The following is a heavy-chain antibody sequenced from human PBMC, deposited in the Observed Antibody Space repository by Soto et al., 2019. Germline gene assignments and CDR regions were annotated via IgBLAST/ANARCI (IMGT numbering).Heavy chain of an antibody. CDR1: GFTFSRYS. V-gene: IGHV3-21*01. CDR3: ARDDGVSGWSNYY. Sequence: EVQLVESGGGLVKPGGSLRLSCAASGFTFSRYSMNWVLQAPGRGLEWVSSISSSSSYIYYADSVQGRFTISRDNAKNSLYLQRNSLRDEDTAVYYWARDDGVSGWSNYYWCQGTLVTVAS. J-gene: IGHJ4*02. CDR2: ISSSSSYI. D-gene: IGHD6-19*01.